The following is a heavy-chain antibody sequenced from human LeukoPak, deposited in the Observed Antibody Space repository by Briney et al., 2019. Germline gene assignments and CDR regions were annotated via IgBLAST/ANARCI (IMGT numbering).Heavy chain of an antibody. CDR1: GFTFSSYG. CDR2: ISYDGSNR. CDR3: AKEIDGFGVVIIRGYYYGMDV. D-gene: IGHD3-3*01. V-gene: IGHV3-30*18. Sequence: PGGSLKLSCAASGFTFSSYGMHWVRQAPGKGLEWVAVISYDGSNRYYADSVKGRFTISRDNSKNTLYLQMNSLRAEDTAVYYCAKEIDGFGVVIIRGYYYGMDVWGQGTTVTVSS. J-gene: IGHJ6*02.